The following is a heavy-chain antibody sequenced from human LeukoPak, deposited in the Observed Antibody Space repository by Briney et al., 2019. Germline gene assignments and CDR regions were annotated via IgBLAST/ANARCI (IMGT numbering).Heavy chain of an antibody. J-gene: IGHJ4*02. V-gene: IGHV1-69*01. CDR2: IIPIFGTA. CDR1: GGTFSIYA. D-gene: IGHD1-26*01. CDR3: ASGLGYYHFDY. Sequence: ASVTVSCTASGGTFSIYAISWVRQAPGQGLEWMGGIIPIFGTANYAQKFQGRVTITADESTSTAYMELSSLRSEDTAVYYCASGLGYYHFDYWGQGTLVTVSS.